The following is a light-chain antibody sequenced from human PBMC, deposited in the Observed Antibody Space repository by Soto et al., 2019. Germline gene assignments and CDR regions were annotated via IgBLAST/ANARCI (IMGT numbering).Light chain of an antibody. CDR3: QQYGSSLYA. CDR2: GAA. CDR1: QSVSSSY. Sequence: EIVLTQSPGTLSLSPGERATISCRASQSVSSSYLVWYQQKPGQPPRLLIYGAASRATGIPYRFSGSGAGTDFTRNISRLEPEDFAVYYCQQYGSSLYAFGQGTKLEIK. J-gene: IGKJ2*01. V-gene: IGKV3-20*01.